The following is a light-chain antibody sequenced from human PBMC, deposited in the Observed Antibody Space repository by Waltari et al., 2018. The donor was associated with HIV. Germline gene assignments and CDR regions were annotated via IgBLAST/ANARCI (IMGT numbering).Light chain of an antibody. J-gene: IGLJ3*02. CDR3: QSFNDNNEWV. V-gene: IGLV6-57*03. Sequence: NFILTQTHSVAASPGETVIISCTRSNGSIASNYVTWFQQPPGAAPTTIIHEDNQRSSGSPDRFSGSIDTSSNSASLTISGLKTEDEADYYCQSFNDNNEWVFGGGTKVTVL. CDR1: NGSIASNY. CDR2: EDN.